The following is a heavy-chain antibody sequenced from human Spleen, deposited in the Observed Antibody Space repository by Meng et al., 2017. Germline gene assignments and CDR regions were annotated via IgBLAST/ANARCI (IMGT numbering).Heavy chain of an antibody. CDR2: VDSSGFST. Sequence: ESLKISCVGSGFTFGSYAMNWVRQAPGKRLEWLSSVDSSGFSTRYSDSVRGRFTISRDNSKATLSLQMSSLRVDDTAVYYCARSGGVRTIDYWARGPVDPVPS. CDR1: GFTFGSYA. V-gene: IGHV3-23*01. D-gene: IGHD3-10*01. J-gene: IGHJ4*02. CDR3: ARSGGVRTIDY.